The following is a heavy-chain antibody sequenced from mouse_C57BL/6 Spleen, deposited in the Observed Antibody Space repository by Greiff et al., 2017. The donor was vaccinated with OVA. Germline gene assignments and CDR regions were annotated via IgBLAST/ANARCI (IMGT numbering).Heavy chain of an antibody. D-gene: IGHD4-1*01. J-gene: IGHJ1*03. CDR1: GFTFSDYG. CDR2: ISSGSSTI. Sequence: EVKVVESGGGLVKPGGSLKLSCAASGFTFSDYGMHWVRQAPEKGLEWVAYISSGSSTIYYADTVKGRFTISRDNAKNTLFLQMTSLRSEDTAMYYCARLTGTGRYFDVWGTGTTVTVSS. V-gene: IGHV5-17*01. CDR3: ARLTGTGRYFDV.